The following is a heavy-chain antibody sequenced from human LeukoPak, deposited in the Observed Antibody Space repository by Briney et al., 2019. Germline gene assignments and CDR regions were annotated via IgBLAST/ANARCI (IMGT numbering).Heavy chain of an antibody. CDR1: GYTFTGYY. D-gene: IGHD6-13*01. CDR3: ARDMAAAHVYYYYMDV. CDR2: INPNSGGT. Sequence: ASVKVSCKASGYTFTGYYMHWVRQAPGQGLEWMGWINPNSGGTNYAQKFQGRVTTTRDTSISTAYMELSRLRSDDTAVYYCARDMAAAHVYYYYMDVWGKGTTVTVSS. J-gene: IGHJ6*03. V-gene: IGHV1-2*02.